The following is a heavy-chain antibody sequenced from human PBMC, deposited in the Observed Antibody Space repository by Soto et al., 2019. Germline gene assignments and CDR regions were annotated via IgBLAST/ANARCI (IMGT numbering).Heavy chain of an antibody. J-gene: IGHJ4*02. V-gene: IGHV4-61*03. Sequence: QVQLQESGPGLVKPSETLSLTCTVSGGSVSSDRHYWSWIRQSPGKGLEWVGYSYYSGITNYNPSLKSRVTMSVDTSKNHFSLKLSSVTAADTAVYYCARGRDGSWGFDYWGQGTLVTVPS. CDR3: ARGRDGSWGFDY. D-gene: IGHD3-16*01. CDR1: GGSVSSDRHY. CDR2: SYYSGIT.